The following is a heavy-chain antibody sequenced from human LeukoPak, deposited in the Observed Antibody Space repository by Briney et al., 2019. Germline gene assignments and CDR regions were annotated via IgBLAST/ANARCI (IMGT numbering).Heavy chain of an antibody. V-gene: IGHV4-34*01. J-gene: IGHJ6*02. D-gene: IGHD4-17*01. Sequence: SETLSLTCAVYGGSFSGYYWSWIRQPPGKGLEWIGEINHSGSTNYNPSLKSRVTISVDTSKNQFSLKLSSVTAADTGVYYCARAVTYYYYYGMDVWGQGTTVTVSS. CDR2: INHSGST. CDR3: ARAVTYYYYYGMDV. CDR1: GGSFSGYY.